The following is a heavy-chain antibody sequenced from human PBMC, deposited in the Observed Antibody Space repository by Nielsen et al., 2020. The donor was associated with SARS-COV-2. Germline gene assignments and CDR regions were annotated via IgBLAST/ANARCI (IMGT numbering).Heavy chain of an antibody. CDR1: GFTFSSYS. D-gene: IGHD3-3*01. J-gene: IGHJ5*02. CDR2: IKQDGSEK. Sequence: GESLKISCAASGFTFSSYSMNWVRQAPGKGLEWVANIKQDGSEKYYVDSVKGRFTISRDNAKNSLYLLMNSLRAEDTAVYYCARGLRFLEWLSTGNWFDPWGQGTLVTVSS. V-gene: IGHV3-7*01. CDR3: ARGLRFLEWLSTGNWFDP.